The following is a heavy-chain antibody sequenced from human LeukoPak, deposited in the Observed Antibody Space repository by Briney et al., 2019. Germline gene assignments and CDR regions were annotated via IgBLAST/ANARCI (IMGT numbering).Heavy chain of an antibody. Sequence: LSLTCTVSGGSISSSSYYWGWIRQPPGKGLEWVARTRNKVNSYTTAYAASVTGRFTVSRDDSSNSVYLQMNSLKIEDTAVYYCARSMHGEGRRIIDFDYWGQGSLLTVSS. CDR3: ARSMHGEGRRIIDFDY. CDR2: TRNKVNSYTT. J-gene: IGHJ4*02. CDR1: GGSISSSSYY. D-gene: IGHD2-21*01. V-gene: IGHV3-72*01.